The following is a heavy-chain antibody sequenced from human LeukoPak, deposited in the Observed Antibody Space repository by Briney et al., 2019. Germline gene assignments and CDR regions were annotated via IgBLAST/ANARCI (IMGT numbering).Heavy chain of an antibody. Sequence: RGSLRLSCAASGFTFSTYAMTWVRQAPGKGLEWVSGINSNGDEIYYADSVRGRFTISRDNSNNALYLQMDSLRAEDTAVYYCANWIGSSSRDYWGQGTLVTVSS. V-gene: IGHV3-23*01. CDR3: ANWIGSSSRDY. CDR1: GFTFSTYA. CDR2: INSNGDEI. J-gene: IGHJ4*02. D-gene: IGHD6-6*01.